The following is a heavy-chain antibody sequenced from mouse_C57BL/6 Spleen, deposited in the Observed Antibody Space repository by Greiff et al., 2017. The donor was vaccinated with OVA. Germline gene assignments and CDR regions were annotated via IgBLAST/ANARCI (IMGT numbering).Heavy chain of an antibody. D-gene: IGHD2-5*01. CDR3: ARKADNSYYSNYGYFDY. Sequence: QVQLKESGAELVKPGASVKISCKASGYTFTDYYINWVKQRPGQGLEWIGKIGPGSGSTYYNEKFKGKATLTADKSSSTAYMQLSSLTSEDSAFYFCARKADNSYYSNYGYFDYWGQGTTLTVSS. CDR2: IGPGSGST. V-gene: IGHV1-77*01. CDR1: GYTFTDYY. J-gene: IGHJ2*01.